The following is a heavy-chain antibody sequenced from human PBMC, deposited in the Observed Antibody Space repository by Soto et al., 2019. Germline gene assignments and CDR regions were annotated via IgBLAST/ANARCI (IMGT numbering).Heavy chain of an antibody. J-gene: IGHJ4*02. CDR1: GYTFTSYG. Sequence: QVQLVQSGAEVKKPGASVKVSCKASGYTFTSYGISWVRQAPGQGLEWMGWISAYNGNTNYAQKLQGRVTMTTDTSTSTADMELRSLRSDDTAVYYCARAPARLFVVAATPGDYWGQGTLVTVSS. CDR3: ARAPARLFVVAATPGDY. V-gene: IGHV1-18*01. D-gene: IGHD2-15*01. CDR2: ISAYNGNT.